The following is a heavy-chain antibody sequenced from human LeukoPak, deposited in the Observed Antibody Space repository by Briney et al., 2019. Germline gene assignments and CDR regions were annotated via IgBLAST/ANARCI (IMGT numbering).Heavy chain of an antibody. D-gene: IGHD6-19*01. CDR2: IYTSGST. J-gene: IGHJ6*03. CDR3: ASFGIAVAGQFGDYYYMDV. Sequence: PSETLSPTCTVSGGSISSYYWSWIRQPAGKGLEWIGRIYTSGSTNYNPSLKSRVTMSVDTSKNQFSLKLSSVTAADTAVYYCASFGIAVAGQFGDYYYMDVWGKGTTVTISS. CDR1: GGSISSYY. V-gene: IGHV4-4*07.